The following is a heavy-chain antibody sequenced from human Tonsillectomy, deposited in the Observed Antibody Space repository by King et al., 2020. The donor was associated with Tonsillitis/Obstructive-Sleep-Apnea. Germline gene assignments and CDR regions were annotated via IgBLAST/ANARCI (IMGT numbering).Heavy chain of an antibody. CDR2: INHSGST. V-gene: IGHV4-34*01. CDR3: ALESGSYYNAFDI. J-gene: IGHJ3*02. D-gene: IGHD1-26*01. Sequence: VQLQQRGAGLLKPLETLSLTCAVYGGSFSGYYWGLIRQPPGKGLEWIWEINHSGSTHYNPSLKGRFTISVDTSKNQFSLKLSSVTAADTAVYYCALESGSYYNAFDIWGQGTMVTVSS. CDR1: GGSFSGYY.